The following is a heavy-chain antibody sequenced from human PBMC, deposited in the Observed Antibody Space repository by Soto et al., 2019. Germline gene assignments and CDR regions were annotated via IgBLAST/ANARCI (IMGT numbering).Heavy chain of an antibody. Sequence: GASVKVSCKASGGSFGKSAINWVRQTPGQGLEWLGGFIPVYRTLNYAQKFQGRVTITADESTGTAYMTLSSLASDDTAVYYCATGVIWIGYFTVDSWGQGTQVTAPQ. CDR2: FIPVYRTL. CDR1: GGSFGKSA. V-gene: IGHV1-69*13. D-gene: IGHD3-3*01. CDR3: ATGVIWIGYFTVDS. J-gene: IGHJ4*02.